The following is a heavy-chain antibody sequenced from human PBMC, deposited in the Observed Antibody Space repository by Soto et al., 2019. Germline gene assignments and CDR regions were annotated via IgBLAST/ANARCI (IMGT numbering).Heavy chain of an antibody. Sequence: HPGGSLRLSCAASGFTFSSYAMHWVRQAPGKGLEWVAVISYDGSNKYYADSVKGRFTISRDNSKNTLYLQMNSLRAEDTAVYYCARDNYGDYYFDYWGQGTLVTVSS. CDR2: ISYDGSNK. CDR1: GFTFSSYA. D-gene: IGHD4-17*01. CDR3: ARDNYGDYYFDY. V-gene: IGHV3-30-3*01. J-gene: IGHJ4*02.